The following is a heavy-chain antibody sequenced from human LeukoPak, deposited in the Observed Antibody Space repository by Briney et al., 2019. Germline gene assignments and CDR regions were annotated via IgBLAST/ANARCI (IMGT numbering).Heavy chain of an antibody. CDR1: GFIFSDYE. Sequence: GGSLRLSCAVSGFIFSDYEMNWVRQAPGKGLEWLSYISSSGRKIYYADSVEGRFTISGDNAKNSLYLQMNSLRADDTAIYYCARGPRDPTEYCSRGACAPTYEVWGQGALVTVSS. V-gene: IGHV3-48*03. J-gene: IGHJ4*02. CDR2: ISSSGRKI. CDR3: ARGPRDPTEYCSRGACAPTYEV. D-gene: IGHD2-15*01.